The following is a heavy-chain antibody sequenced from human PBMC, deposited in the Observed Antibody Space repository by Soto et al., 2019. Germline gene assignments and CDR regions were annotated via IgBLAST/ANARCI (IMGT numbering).Heavy chain of an antibody. V-gene: IGHV4-59*11. CDR3: ARANWYSEY. J-gene: IGHJ4*02. Sequence: QVHLQESGPGLVKPSETLSLTCTVSGGSINNHYWSWIRQPPGKGLEWIGYIYYTGSTNYNPSLKSRVNMSVDTYKNQFSLNLTSLTAADKDIYYCARANWYSEYWGQGTLITVS. D-gene: IGHD7-27*01. CDR2: IYYTGST. CDR1: GGSINNHY.